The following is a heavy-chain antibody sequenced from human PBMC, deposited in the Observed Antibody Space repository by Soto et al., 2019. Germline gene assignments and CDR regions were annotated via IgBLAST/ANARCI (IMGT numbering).Heavy chain of an antibody. CDR3: AKAPVAARPFRRNNHVGVDV. J-gene: IGHJ6*02. D-gene: IGHD6-6*01. CDR1: GFSFASYG. CDR2: ISPDGSKK. Sequence: QVQLVESGGGVVQPGRSRRLSGEGSGFSFASYGIHWVRQAPVKGLECVAGISPDGSKKYHADSVKGRFSVYRDNAKNTLCREMNTLRPEASGLDYWAKAPVAARPFRRNNHVGVDVSGQGKMVHVS. V-gene: IGHV3-30*18.